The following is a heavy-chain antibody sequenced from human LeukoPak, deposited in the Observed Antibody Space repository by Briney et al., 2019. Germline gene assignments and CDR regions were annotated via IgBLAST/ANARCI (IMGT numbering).Heavy chain of an antibody. CDR3: ARDLSRDNWFDP. Sequence: ASVKVSCKASGYTFTSYGISWVRQAPGQGLEWMGWINPNSGGTNYAEKFQGRVTMTRDTSIRTAYMELTGLTSDDTAIYYCARDLSRDNWFDPWGQGTLVSVSS. CDR2: INPNSGGT. CDR1: GYTFTSYG. V-gene: IGHV1-2*02. J-gene: IGHJ5*02.